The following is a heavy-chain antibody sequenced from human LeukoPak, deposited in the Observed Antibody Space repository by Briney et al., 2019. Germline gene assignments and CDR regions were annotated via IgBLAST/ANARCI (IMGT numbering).Heavy chain of an antibody. D-gene: IGHD3-10*01. CDR1: GGSISSSNW. CDR2: IYHSGNT. CDR3: ARVDYYGSGSHDAFDI. J-gene: IGHJ3*02. V-gene: IGHV4-4*02. Sequence: PSGTLSLTCAVSGGSISSSNWWSWVRQPPGKGLEWIGEIYHSGNTNYNPSLKSRVTISVDKSKNQFSLKLSSVTAADTAVYYCARVDYYGSGSHDAFDIWGQGTMVTVSS.